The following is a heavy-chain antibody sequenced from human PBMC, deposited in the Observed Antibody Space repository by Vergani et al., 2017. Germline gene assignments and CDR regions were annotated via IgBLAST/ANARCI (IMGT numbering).Heavy chain of an antibody. Sequence: QVQLVESGGGVVQPGRSLRLSCAASGFRFSSYGMNWVRQAPGKGLEWVAVIWYDGSNKYYADSVKGRFTISRDNSQNTVNLQMNSLRVDDTAVYYCARGYYDSSGYYGFDYWGQGTLVTVSS. J-gene: IGHJ4*02. D-gene: IGHD3-22*01. CDR2: IWYDGSNK. CDR1: GFRFSSYG. CDR3: ARGYYDSSGYYGFDY. V-gene: IGHV3-33*01.